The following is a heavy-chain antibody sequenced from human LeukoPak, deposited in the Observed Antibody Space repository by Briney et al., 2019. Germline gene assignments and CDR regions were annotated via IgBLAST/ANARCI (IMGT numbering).Heavy chain of an antibody. V-gene: IGHV3-13*01. CDR3: ARGYARREGYFDL. CDR2: IGIAGDT. Sequence: PGGSLRLSCAASGFTFSSYDIHWVRHATGKGLEWVSAIGIAGDTYYLGSVKGRFTISRENAKNSLYLQMNSLRAGDTAVYYCARGYARREGYFDLWGRGTLVTVSS. D-gene: IGHD6-6*01. CDR1: GFTFSSYD. J-gene: IGHJ2*01.